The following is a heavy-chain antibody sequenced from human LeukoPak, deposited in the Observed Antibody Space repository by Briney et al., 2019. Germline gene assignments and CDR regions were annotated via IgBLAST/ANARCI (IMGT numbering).Heavy chain of an antibody. Sequence: ASVKVSCKASGGTFSNDAISWVRQAPGQGLEWMGRVIPTLGIALYAQRFKGRVTITADKSTSTAYMELSSLTFEDTAVYFCARDLVCTVNCKDSWGQGTLVTVSS. V-gene: IGHV1-69*04. J-gene: IGHJ5*01. D-gene: IGHD3/OR15-3a*01. CDR2: VIPTLGIA. CDR3: ARDLVCTVNCKDS. CDR1: GGTFSNDA.